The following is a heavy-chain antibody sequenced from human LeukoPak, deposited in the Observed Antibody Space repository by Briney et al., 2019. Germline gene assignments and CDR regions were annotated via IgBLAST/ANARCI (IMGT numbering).Heavy chain of an antibody. CDR1: GYTFTSYG. CDR3: ARGTSPYYYGSGSSLRSYYYMDV. J-gene: IGHJ6*03. V-gene: IGHV1-18*01. Sequence: ASVKVSCKASGYTFTSYGISWVRQAPGQGLEWMGWISAYNGNTNYAQKLQGRVTMTTDTSTSTAYMELRSLRSDDTAVYYCARGTSPYYYGSGSSLRSYYYMDVWGKGTTVTISS. D-gene: IGHD3-10*01. CDR2: ISAYNGNT.